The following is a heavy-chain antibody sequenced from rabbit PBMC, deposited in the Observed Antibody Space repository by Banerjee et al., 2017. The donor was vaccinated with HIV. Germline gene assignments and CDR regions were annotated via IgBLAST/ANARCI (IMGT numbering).Heavy chain of an antibody. V-gene: IGHV1S7*01. CDR1: GFDFRNYY. Sequence: SGFDFRNYYVSWVRQAPGKGLEWIGYIDPVFDTTYYASWVNGRFTISSHNAQNTLYLQLNSLTAADTATYFCVRESSLYYDSVWGGHLWGQGTLVTVS. CDR2: IDPVFDTT. CDR3: VRESSLYYDSVWGGHL. J-gene: IGHJ3*01. D-gene: IGHD4-1*01.